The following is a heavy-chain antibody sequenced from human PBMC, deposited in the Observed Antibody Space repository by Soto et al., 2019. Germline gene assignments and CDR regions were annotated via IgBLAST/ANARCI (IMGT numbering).Heavy chain of an antibody. CDR2: ISYDGSNK. Sequence: QVQLVESGGGVVQPGRSLRLSCAASGFVFKNYAMHWVRQAPGKGLEWVAVISYDGSNKYYADSVKGRFTISRDNSKNTLYLQMSSLRPEDTAVYYCTREDYCKRYFDFWGQGTLVNVSS. D-gene: IGHD4-4*01. J-gene: IGHJ4*02. CDR1: GFVFKNYA. CDR3: TREDYCKRYFDF. V-gene: IGHV3-30-3*01.